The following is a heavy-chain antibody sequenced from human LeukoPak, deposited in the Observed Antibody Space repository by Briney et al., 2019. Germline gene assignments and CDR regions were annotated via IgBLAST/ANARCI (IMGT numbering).Heavy chain of an antibody. CDR3: AREFKRITMIVVVKGGFDH. V-gene: IGHV3-48*03. CDR2: ISSSGSSI. J-gene: IGHJ4*02. D-gene: IGHD3-22*01. Sequence: PGGSLRLSCAASGFTFSSYEMNWVRQAPGKGLEWVSYISSSGSSIYYADSVKGRFTISRDNAKNSLYLQMNSLRAEDTAVYYCAREFKRITMIVVVKGGFDHWGQGTLVTVSS. CDR1: GFTFSSYE.